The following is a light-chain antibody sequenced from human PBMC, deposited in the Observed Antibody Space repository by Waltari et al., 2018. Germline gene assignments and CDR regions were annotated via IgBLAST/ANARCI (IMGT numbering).Light chain of an antibody. V-gene: IGLV6-57*03. CDR2: EDN. CDR3: QSYDSSNWV. CDR1: RGRIASNY. J-gene: IGLJ3*02. Sequence: NFMLTQPHSVSESPGKTVTISCTRSRGRIASNYVQWYQQRPGSAPTTVIYEDNQRPSGVPDRFSGSIDSSSNSASLTISGLKTEDEADYYCQSYDSSNWVFGGGTKPTVL.